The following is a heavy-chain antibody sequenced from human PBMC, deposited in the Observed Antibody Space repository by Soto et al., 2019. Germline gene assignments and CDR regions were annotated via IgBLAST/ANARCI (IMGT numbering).Heavy chain of an antibody. CDR1: GGSISSGGYY. D-gene: IGHD3-10*01. Sequence: PSETLSLTCTFSGGSISSGGYYWGWIRQPPGKGLEWIGSIYYSGSTYYNPSLKSRVTISVDTSKNQFSLKLSSVTAADTAVYYCARREGFGDSNKYYYYYGMDVWGQGTTVTVSS. CDR2: IYYSGST. V-gene: IGHV4-39*01. J-gene: IGHJ6*02. CDR3: ARREGFGDSNKYYYYYGMDV.